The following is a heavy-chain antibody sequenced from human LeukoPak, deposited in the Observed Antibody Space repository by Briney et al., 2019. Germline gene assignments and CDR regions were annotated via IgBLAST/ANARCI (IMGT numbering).Heavy chain of an antibody. CDR1: GYRFSNYW. D-gene: IGHD2/OR15-2a*01. CDR2: IYPGDSDT. Sequence: GESLKISCKGSGYRFSNYWIGWVRQMPGKGLEWMGIIYPGDSDTRYSPSFQGQVTISADKSISTASLQWSSLKASDTAMYYCARAQPGYYKAFDIWGQGTMVTVSS. V-gene: IGHV5-51*01. CDR3: ARAQPGYYKAFDI. J-gene: IGHJ3*02.